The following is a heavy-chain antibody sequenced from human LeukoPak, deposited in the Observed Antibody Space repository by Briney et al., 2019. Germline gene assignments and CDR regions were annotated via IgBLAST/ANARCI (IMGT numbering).Heavy chain of an antibody. V-gene: IGHV1-69*13. D-gene: IGHD2-2*01. CDR2: IIPLFRTA. CDR1: GGTFNNYA. J-gene: IGHJ6*02. Sequence: SVKVSCKPSGGTFNNYAINWVRQAPGQGLEWMGGIIPLFRTAYYAQNFQGRVTITADESTRTAYMELSSLRSEDTAVYYCARIMEYCSSTSCYYGMDVWGQGTTVTVSS. CDR3: ARIMEYCSSTSCYYGMDV.